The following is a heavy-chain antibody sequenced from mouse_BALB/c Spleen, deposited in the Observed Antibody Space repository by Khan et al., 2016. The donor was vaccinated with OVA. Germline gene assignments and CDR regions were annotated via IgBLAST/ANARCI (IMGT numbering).Heavy chain of an antibody. Sequence: QIQLVQSGPELKKPGETVKISCKASGYTFTNYGMNWVQRSPGKALKWMGWINTYTGEPTYADDFKGRFAFSLETSASTAYLQINNLTNEDTATYFCAIPPYFSDTLDHGGQGTSVTVSS. CDR2: INTYTGEP. D-gene: IGHD2-10*01. V-gene: IGHV9-3-1*01. CDR3: AIPPYFSDTLDH. J-gene: IGHJ4*01. CDR1: GYTFTNYG.